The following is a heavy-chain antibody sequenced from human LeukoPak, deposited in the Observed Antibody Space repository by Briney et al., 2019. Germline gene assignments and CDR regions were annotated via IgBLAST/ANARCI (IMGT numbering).Heavy chain of an antibody. J-gene: IGHJ4*02. CDR3: ARDKYCSGGSCYSYFDY. D-gene: IGHD2-15*01. Sequence: ASVKVSCKASGYTFTGYYMHWVRQAPGQGLEWMGWINPNSGGTNYAQKFQGRVTMTRDTSISTAYMELSRLRSDDTAVYYCARDKYCSGGSCYSYFDYWGQGTLVTVSS. CDR1: GYTFTGYY. CDR2: INPNSGGT. V-gene: IGHV1-2*02.